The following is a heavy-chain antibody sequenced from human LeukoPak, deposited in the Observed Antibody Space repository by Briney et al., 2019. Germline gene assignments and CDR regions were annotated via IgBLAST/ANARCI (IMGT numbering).Heavy chain of an antibody. CDR1: GGSISSGGYY. CDR3: ARTRLRFLEWLLPTAFDI. J-gene: IGHJ3*02. D-gene: IGHD3-3*01. Sequence: SETLSLTCTVSGGSISSGGYYWSWIRQHPGKGLEWIGYIYYSGSTYYNPSLKSRVTISVDTSKNQFSLKLSSVTAADTAVYYCARTRLRFLEWLLPTAFDIWGQGTMVTVSS. V-gene: IGHV4-31*03. CDR2: IYYSGST.